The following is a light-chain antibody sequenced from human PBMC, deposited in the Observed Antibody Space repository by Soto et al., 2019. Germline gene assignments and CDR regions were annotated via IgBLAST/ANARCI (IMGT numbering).Light chain of an antibody. CDR3: ISYAGSSIWV. CDR1: SSDVGAYNY. J-gene: IGLJ3*02. CDR2: EVS. Sequence: QSALTQPPSASGSPGQSVTISCTGTSSDVGAYNYVSWYQQHPGKAPKLMIYEVSKRPSGVPDRFSGSKSGNTASLTVSGRKAEDEADYYCISYAGSSIWVFGGGTKLTVL. V-gene: IGLV2-8*01.